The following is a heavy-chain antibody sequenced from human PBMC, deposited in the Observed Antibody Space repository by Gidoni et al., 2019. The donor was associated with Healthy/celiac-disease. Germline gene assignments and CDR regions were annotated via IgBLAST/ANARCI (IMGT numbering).Heavy chain of an antibody. D-gene: IGHD3-10*01. V-gene: IGHV4-39*01. CDR3: GGGSPASYYYGMDV. CDR1: GGSISSSSYY. Sequence: QLQLQESGPGLVQPSETLSLTCTVSGGSISSSSYYWGWIRQPPGKVLEWIGSIYYSGSTYYNPSLKSRVTISVDTSKNQFSLKLSSVTAADTAVYYCGGGSPASYYYGMDVWGQGTTVTVSS. CDR2: IYYSGST. J-gene: IGHJ6*02.